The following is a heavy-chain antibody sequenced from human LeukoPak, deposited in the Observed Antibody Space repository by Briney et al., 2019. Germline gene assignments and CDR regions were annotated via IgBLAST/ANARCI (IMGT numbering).Heavy chain of an antibody. J-gene: IGHJ4*02. CDR2: IKPDGGEK. Sequence: TGGSLRLSCAASGFTFSSYMMTWVRQAPGKGREWVANIKPDGGEKFYVDSVRGRFTISRDNAKNSLYLQMNSLRAEDTAVYYCASGSLWSGILVYWGQGTLVIVSS. CDR1: GFTFSSYM. V-gene: IGHV3-7*01. CDR3: ASGSLWSGILVY. D-gene: IGHD3-3*01.